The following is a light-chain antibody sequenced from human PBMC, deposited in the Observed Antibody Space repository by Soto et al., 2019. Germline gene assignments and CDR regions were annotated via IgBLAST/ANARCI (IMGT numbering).Light chain of an antibody. CDR1: NSDVGGYNY. CDR3: SSYTTRNSWV. J-gene: IGLJ3*02. Sequence: QSALTQPASVSGSPGQSITISCTGTNSDVGGYNYVSWYQRHPGKAPKLVIYGVSYRPSGVSNRFSGSKSGNTASLTISGLQAEAEADYYCSSYTTRNSWVFGGGTKLTVL. V-gene: IGLV2-14*01. CDR2: GVS.